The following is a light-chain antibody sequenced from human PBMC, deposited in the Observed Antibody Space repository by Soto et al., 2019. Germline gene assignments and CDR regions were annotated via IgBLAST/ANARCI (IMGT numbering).Light chain of an antibody. CDR3: QQLRSNPIT. CDR1: QDISNY. J-gene: IGKJ5*01. CDR2: AGS. V-gene: IGKV1-9*01. Sequence: DLQLTQSPSFLSACVGDRVTITCRASQDISNYLVWYQQKSGKAPKVLIYAGSTLQSGVPSKFSGSGSGTEFSLTISSLQPEDFATYYCQQLRSNPITFGQGTRLEI.